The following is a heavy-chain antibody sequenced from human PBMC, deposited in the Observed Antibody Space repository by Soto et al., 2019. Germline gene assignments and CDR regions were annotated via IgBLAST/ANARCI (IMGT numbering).Heavy chain of an antibody. D-gene: IGHD2-8*01. Sequence: GGSLRLSCAASVFPCSSYAMSRVRQAPKGGLEWVAAISGGGNDRYYADFVQGRFTFSRDKSRNILYLHMNSLRADDTAMYFCARSLFMVSPDSEPFDYWGQGTLVTVSS. J-gene: IGHJ4*02. CDR2: ISGGGNDR. CDR3: ARSLFMVSPDSEPFDY. CDR1: VFPCSSYA. V-gene: IGHV3-23*01.